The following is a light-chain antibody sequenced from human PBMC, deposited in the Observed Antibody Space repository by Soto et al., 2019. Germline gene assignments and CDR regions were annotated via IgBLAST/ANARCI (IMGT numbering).Light chain of an antibody. CDR2: KSN. CDR3: AAWDDSLTGRV. CDR1: SSNIGSNT. V-gene: IGLV1-44*01. J-gene: IGLJ3*02. Sequence: QSVLTQPPSASATPGQRVTISCSGSSSNIGSNTVNWYQQLPGTAPKLLIYKSNQRPSGVPDRFSGSKSGTSASLAISGLQSEDEADYYCAAWDDSLTGRVFGGGTKLTVL.